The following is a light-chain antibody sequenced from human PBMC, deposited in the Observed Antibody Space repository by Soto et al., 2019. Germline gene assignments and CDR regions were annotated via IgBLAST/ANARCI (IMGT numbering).Light chain of an antibody. CDR2: EGS. CDR1: RSDVGGYNY. CDR3: CSYAGSSTWV. Sequence: QSVLTQPASVSGSPGQSITISCTGTRSDVGGYNYVSWYQHHPGKAPKLLIYEGSKRPSGVSNRFSGSKSGNTASLTISGLQAEDEADYYCCSYAGSSTWVFGGGTKLTVL. V-gene: IGLV2-23*01. J-gene: IGLJ3*02.